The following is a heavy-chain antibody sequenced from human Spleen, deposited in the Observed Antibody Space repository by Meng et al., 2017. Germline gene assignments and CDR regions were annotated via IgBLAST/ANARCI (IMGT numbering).Heavy chain of an antibody. Sequence: QVHLQASGHGLVSRSETLSLTCTVSGGSVSSGSYYWSWIRQPPGKGLEWIGYIYYSGSTHYNPSLKSRVTISVDTSKNQFSLKLNSVTAADTAVYYCATVGMGLDSWGQGILVTVSS. CDR2: IYYSGST. CDR3: ATVGMGLDS. CDR1: GGSVSSGSYY. D-gene: IGHD7-27*01. J-gene: IGHJ4*02. V-gene: IGHV4-61*01.